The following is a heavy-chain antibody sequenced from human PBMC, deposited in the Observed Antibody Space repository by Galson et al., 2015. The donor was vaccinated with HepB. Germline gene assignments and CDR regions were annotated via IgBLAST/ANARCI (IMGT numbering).Heavy chain of an antibody. V-gene: IGHV3-48*01. D-gene: IGHD5-18*01. CDR3: ARGMKEGAMAY. Sequence: SLRLSCAASGFTFSSYSMNWVRQAPGKGLEWVSYISSSSSTIYYADSVKGRFTISRDNAKNSLYLQMNSLRAEDTAVYYCARGMKEGAMAYWGQGTLVTVSS. CDR2: ISSSSSTI. CDR1: GFTFSSYS. J-gene: IGHJ4*02.